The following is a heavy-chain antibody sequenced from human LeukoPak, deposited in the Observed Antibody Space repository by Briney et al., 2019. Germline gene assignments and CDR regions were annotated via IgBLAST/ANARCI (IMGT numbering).Heavy chain of an antibody. CDR1: GYTFTGYY. J-gene: IGHJ4*02. Sequence: ASVRVSCKTSGYTFTGYYLHWVRQAPGQGLEWMGRIDPDSGGTHYAQKFQVRVAVTRDTSITTVYMELSGLTSDDTAVYYCARVPGPYTTSRFDYWGQGTLVTVSS. V-gene: IGHV1-2*02. CDR3: ARVPGPYTTSRFDY. D-gene: IGHD2-2*02. CDR2: IDPDSGGT.